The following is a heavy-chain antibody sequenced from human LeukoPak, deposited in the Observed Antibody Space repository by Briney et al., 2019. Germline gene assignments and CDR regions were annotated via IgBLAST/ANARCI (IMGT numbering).Heavy chain of an antibody. V-gene: IGHV3-72*01. CDR1: GFILSDHY. CDR3: GRSGRYRPSDL. Sequence: GGSLRLSCAASGFILSDHYMDWVRQAPGKGLEWVGRTRNKANSYTTEYAASVKGRFTISRDDPKNLLYLQMNSLKSEDTAVYYCGRSGRYRPSDLWGQGTLVTVSS. CDR2: TRNKANSYTT. D-gene: IGHD1-26*01. J-gene: IGHJ5*02.